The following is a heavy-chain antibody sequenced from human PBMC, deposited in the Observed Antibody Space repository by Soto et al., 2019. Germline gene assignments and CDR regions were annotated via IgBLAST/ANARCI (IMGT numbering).Heavy chain of an antibody. V-gene: IGHV3-74*01. CDR3: ASSQPENIWFDT. J-gene: IGHJ5*02. CDR2: INSDGSST. CDR1: GFTFSSYW. D-gene: IGHD2-2*01. Sequence: WALRLSCAPSGFTFSSYWMHWVRQAPGKGLVWVSRINSDGSSTSYADSVKGRFTISRDNAKNTLYLQMNSLRAEDTAVYYCASSQPENIWFDTWGQGSLVAVFS.